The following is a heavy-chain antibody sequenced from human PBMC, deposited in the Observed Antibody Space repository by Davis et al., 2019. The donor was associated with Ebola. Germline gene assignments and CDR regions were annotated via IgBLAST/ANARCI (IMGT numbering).Heavy chain of an antibody. Sequence: PSETLSLTCTVSGGSVSSGSYYWSWIRQPPGKGLEWIGYIYYSGSTNYNPSLKSRVTISVDTSKNQFSLKLSSVTAADTAVYYCARIVALYDFWSGYSVAGGWFDPWGQGTLVTVSS. D-gene: IGHD3-3*01. CDR1: GGSVSSGSYY. V-gene: IGHV4-61*01. CDR3: ARIVALYDFWSGYSVAGGWFDP. J-gene: IGHJ5*02. CDR2: IYYSGST.